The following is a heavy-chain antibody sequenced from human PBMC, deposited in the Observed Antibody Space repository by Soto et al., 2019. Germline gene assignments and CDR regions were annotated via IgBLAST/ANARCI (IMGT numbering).Heavy chain of an antibody. J-gene: IGHJ4*02. CDR3: ARGFSAGKGSPPDF. CDR2: ISSNSAYI. V-gene: IGHV3-21*04. D-gene: IGHD6-13*01. Sequence: GGSLRLSCAASGFTFRSFTMNWVRQAPGKGLEWVSTISSNSAYIYYTDALRGRFTISRDNAKNTLYLQMSSLRAEDTAVYYCARGFSAGKGSPPDFWGQGSLVTVSS. CDR1: GFTFRSFT.